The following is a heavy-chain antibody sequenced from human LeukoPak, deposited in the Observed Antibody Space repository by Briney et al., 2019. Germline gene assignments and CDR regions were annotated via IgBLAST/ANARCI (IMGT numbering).Heavy chain of an antibody. CDR2: IKSDGSIS. V-gene: IGHV3-74*03. CDR3: ARERWELAELDY. Sequence: GGSLRLSCAASGFTFNSYWMHWVRHAPGKGLVWVSRIKSDGSISMYADCVKGRFTISRDNAKNTLYLQMNSLRAEDTALYYCARERWELAELDYWGQGTLVTVSS. D-gene: IGHD1-26*01. CDR1: GFTFNSYW. J-gene: IGHJ4*02.